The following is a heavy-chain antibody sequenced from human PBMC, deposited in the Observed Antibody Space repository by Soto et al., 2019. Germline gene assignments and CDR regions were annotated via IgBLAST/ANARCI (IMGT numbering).Heavy chain of an antibody. CDR1: GGSISPYF. CDR3: ARGTRATHYYNYFYGVDV. CDR2: ISYSGST. J-gene: IGHJ6*02. V-gene: IGHV4-59*01. Sequence: SSETLSLTCSVSGGSISPYFWTWVRQAPGKGLEWIGYISYSGSTNYNPSLKSRLTILLSTSKKQFSLKLSSVTAADTAVYYCARGTRATHYYNYFYGVDVWGQGTTVTVSS.